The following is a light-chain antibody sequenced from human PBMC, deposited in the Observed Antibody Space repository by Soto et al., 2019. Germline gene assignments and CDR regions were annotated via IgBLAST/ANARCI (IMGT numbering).Light chain of an antibody. J-gene: IGLJ2*01. CDR3: QSWDTGIHRV. CDR2: LNSDGSH. Sequence: QLVLAQSPSASASLGASVKLTCTLSSGHSTYAIAWHQQQPEKGPRYLIKLNSDGSHTKGDGIPERFSGSSSGAERYLSISSLQSEDEADYYCQSWDTGIHRVFGGGTQLTVL. V-gene: IGLV4-69*01. CDR1: SGHSTYA.